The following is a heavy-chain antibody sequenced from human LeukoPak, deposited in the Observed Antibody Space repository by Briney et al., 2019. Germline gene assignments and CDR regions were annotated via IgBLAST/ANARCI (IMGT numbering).Heavy chain of an antibody. CDR3: ARDRTGGYSYGYERHFDY. J-gene: IGHJ4*02. D-gene: IGHD5-18*01. CDR2: IKQDGSEK. V-gene: IGHV3-7*05. CDR1: GFTFSSYW. Sequence: GGSLRLSCAASGFTFSSYWMSWVRQAPGKGLEWVANIKQDGSEKYHVDSVKGRFTISRDNAKNSLYLQMNSLRAEDTAVYYCARDRTGGYSYGYERHFDYWGQGTLVTVSS.